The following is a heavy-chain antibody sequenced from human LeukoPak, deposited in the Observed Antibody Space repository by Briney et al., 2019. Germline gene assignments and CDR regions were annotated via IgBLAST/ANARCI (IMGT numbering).Heavy chain of an antibody. CDR2: IYYSGRT. Sequence: TSESLSLTWTVSGGSISSYYWSWVRQHPGKGLGWIGYIYYSGRTNYNPSLKSRVTISVDTSKNQFSLKLSSVTAADTAVYYCASYPYYYDSSGYQPTYDYWGQGTLVTVSS. J-gene: IGHJ4*02. CDR1: GGSISSYY. D-gene: IGHD3-22*01. V-gene: IGHV4-59*01. CDR3: ASYPYYYDSSGYQPTYDY.